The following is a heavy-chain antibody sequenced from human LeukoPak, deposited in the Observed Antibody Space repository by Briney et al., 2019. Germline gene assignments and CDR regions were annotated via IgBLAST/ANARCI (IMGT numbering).Heavy chain of an antibody. Sequence: AAVQVSCKASGYTFTSYDINWVRQATGQGLEWMGWMNPNSGSTGYAQKFQGRVTITRNTYISTAYKELSGLRSEDTAVYYCARGRSTGYPYYFEYWGQGTLVTVPS. J-gene: IGHJ4*02. CDR2: MNPNSGST. CDR3: ARGRSTGYPYYFEY. V-gene: IGHV1-8*03. D-gene: IGHD5-12*01. CDR1: GYTFTSYD.